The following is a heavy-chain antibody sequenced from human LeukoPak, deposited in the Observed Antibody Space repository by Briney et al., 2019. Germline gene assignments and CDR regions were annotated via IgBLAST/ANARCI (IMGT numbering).Heavy chain of an antibody. CDR1: GASFSGYY. CDR2: INHSGST. V-gene: IGHV4-34*01. Sequence: SQTLSLTCAVYGASFSGYYWSWIRQPPGKGLEWIGEINHSGSTNYNPSLKSRVTISVDTSKNQFSLKLSSVTAADTAVYYCARLYSSMEDNWFDPWGQGTLVTVSS. CDR3: ARLYSSMEDNWFDP. D-gene: IGHD6-13*01. J-gene: IGHJ5*02.